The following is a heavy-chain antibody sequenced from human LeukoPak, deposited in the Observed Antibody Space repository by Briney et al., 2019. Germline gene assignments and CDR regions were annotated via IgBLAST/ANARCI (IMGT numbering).Heavy chain of an antibody. CDR2: IGWDGRSI. D-gene: IGHD3-10*01. J-gene: IGHJ6*02. Sequence: SGRSLRLSCEASGFSFDDFDMHWVRHAPGKGLEWVSRIGWDGRSIHYADSVKGRFTISRDNAKNSLYLQMNSLGAEDTALYYCAKDSNYFGSGSYYNFWDVWGQGTTVIVSS. CDR3: AKDSNYFGSGSYYNFWDV. V-gene: IGHV3-9*01. CDR1: GFSFDDFD.